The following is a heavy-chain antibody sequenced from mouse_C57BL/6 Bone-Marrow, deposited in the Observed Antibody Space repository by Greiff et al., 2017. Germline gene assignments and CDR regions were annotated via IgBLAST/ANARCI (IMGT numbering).Heavy chain of an antibody. V-gene: IGHV1-9*01. CDR3: AGRDPYYYGSAY. D-gene: IGHD1-1*01. CDR1: GYTFTGYW. Sequence: VQLQQSGAELMKPGASVKLSCKATGYTFTGYWIEWVKQRPGHGLEWIGEIIPGSGSTNYNEKFKGKATFTADTSSNTAYMQLSILTTEDSAIYYCAGRDPYYYGSAYWGQGTLVTVSA. J-gene: IGHJ3*01. CDR2: IIPGSGST.